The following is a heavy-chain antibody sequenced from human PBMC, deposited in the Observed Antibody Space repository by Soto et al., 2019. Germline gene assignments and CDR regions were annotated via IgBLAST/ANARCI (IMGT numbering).Heavy chain of an antibody. V-gene: IGHV1-8*01. CDR1: GYTFTSYD. CDR3: ARAPSYDHDS. Sequence: ASVKVSCKASGYTFTSYDINWVRQATGQGLEWMGWMNPNSGNTVYAQKFQGRVTMTRNTSISTAYMELSSLRSEDTAVYYCARAPSYDHDSWGQGTLVTVPS. D-gene: IGHD3-22*01. J-gene: IGHJ4*02. CDR2: MNPNSGNT.